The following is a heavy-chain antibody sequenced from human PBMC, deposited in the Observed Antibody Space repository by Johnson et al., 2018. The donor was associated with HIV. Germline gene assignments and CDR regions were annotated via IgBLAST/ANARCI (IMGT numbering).Heavy chain of an antibody. CDR2: ISGSGGST. V-gene: IGHV3-23*04. CDR1: GFTFSSYA. D-gene: IGHD1-7*01. CDR3: AKDRLGTGTTGWGAFDI. Sequence: VPLVESGGGLVQPRGSLRLSCAASGFTFSSYAMSWVRQAPGKGLEWVSAISGSGGSTYYADSVKGRFTMSRDNSKNTLYLQMNSLRAEDTAVYYCAKDRLGTGTTGWGAFDIWGQGTMVTVSS. J-gene: IGHJ3*02.